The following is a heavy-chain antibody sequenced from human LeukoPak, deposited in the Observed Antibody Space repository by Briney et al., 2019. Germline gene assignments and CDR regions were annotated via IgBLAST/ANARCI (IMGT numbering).Heavy chain of an antibody. CDR3: ARDGALGGNHYFDY. CDR1: GFTFSSYA. J-gene: IGHJ4*02. D-gene: IGHD4-23*01. V-gene: IGHV3-23*01. Sequence: GGSLTLSCAASGFTFSSYAMSWVRQAPARGLEWVSSLRGDGETFYADSVKGRFTLSRDHSRNTVYLHLNNLRVEDTAVYYCARDGALGGNHYFDYWGQGTLVTVSS. CDR2: LRGDGET.